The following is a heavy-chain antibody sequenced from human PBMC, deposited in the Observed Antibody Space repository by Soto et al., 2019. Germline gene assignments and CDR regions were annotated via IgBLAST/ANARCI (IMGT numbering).Heavy chain of an antibody. J-gene: IGHJ4*02. CDR1: GFTFSSYA. D-gene: IGHD3-22*01. V-gene: IGHV3-23*01. CDR3: ALDLGYYDSSGYPFDY. CDR2: ISGSGGST. Sequence: GGSLRLSCAASGFTFSSYAMSWVRQAPGKGLEWVSAISGSGGSTYYADSVKGRFTISGDNSKNTLYLQMNSLRAEDTAVYYCALDLGYYDSSGYPFDYWGQGTLVTVSS.